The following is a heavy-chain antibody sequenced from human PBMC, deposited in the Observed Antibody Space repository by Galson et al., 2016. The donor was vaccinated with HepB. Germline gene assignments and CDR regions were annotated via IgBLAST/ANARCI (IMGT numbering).Heavy chain of an antibody. CDR2: IYYSGKT. J-gene: IGHJ3*02. CDR1: GGSISNRSYF. Sequence: SETLSLTCNVSGGSISNRSYFWAWIRQPPGKGLEWIATIYYSGKTYYSPSLQSRVTISVDTFKNQFSLILTSVSAADTAVYYCANLQVGAITKGFEIWGQGTMVTVSS. CDR3: ANLQVGAITKGFEI. D-gene: IGHD1-26*01. V-gene: IGHV4-39*01.